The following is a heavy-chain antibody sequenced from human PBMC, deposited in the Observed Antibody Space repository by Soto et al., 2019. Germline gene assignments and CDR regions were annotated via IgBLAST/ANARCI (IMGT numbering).Heavy chain of an antibody. CDR1: GGSINNFH. Sequence: SETLSLTCSVSGGSINNFHWSWIRQPPGKGLEWIGFVFYSGRTTYNPSLQSRVTISVDTSHNHFSLKLRSVTAADTATYYCARIKSGLSYGSIIDFWGQGKLVTVSS. V-gene: IGHV4-59*01. CDR2: VFYSGRT. CDR3: ARIKSGLSYGSIIDF. D-gene: IGHD5-18*01. J-gene: IGHJ4*02.